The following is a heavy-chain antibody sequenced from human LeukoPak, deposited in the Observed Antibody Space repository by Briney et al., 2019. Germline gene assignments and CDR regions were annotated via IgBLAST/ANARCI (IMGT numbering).Heavy chain of an antibody. J-gene: IGHJ6*03. CDR3: ARDNFWSGYPFYYYYFYMDV. D-gene: IGHD3-3*01. CDR1: GYTFTTYG. CDR2: ITAYNGNT. V-gene: IGHV1-18*01. Sequence: ASVKVSCKASGYTFTTYGISWVRQAPGHGLEWMGGITAYNGNTNYAQKLQGRVTMTTDTSTSTAYMELRSLRSDDTAVYYCARDNFWSGYPFYYYYFYMDVWGKGTTVTVSS.